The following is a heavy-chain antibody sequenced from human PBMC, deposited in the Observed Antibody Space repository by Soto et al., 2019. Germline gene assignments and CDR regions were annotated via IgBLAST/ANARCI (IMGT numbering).Heavy chain of an antibody. J-gene: IGHJ4*02. D-gene: IGHD2-21*02. Sequence: SETLSLTCSVSGGSISNSRDYWGWIRQPPGKGLEWIATIYYSGKTYYNPSLKSRVTISVDTSKNQFSLKLSSVTAADTAVYYCARVGGDLYFDYWGQGTLVTVSS. CDR1: GGSISNSRDY. CDR3: ARVGGDLYFDY. CDR2: IYYSGKT. V-gene: IGHV4-39*07.